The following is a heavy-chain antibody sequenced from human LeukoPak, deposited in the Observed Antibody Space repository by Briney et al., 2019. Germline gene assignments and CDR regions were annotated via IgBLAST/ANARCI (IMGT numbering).Heavy chain of an antibody. CDR3: ARSLEVDP. J-gene: IGHJ5*02. CDR2: ISEGSSTI. Sequence: GGSLRLSCAASGFTFRTYSMNWVRQAPGMGLEWVSYISEGSSTIYYADSVRGRFTISRDNAKNSLYLQMSSLRAEDTAVYYCARSLEVDPWGQGTLVTVSS. V-gene: IGHV3-48*04. CDR1: GFTFRTYS.